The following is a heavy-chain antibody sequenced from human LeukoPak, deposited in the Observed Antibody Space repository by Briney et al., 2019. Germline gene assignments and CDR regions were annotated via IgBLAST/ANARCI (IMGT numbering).Heavy chain of an antibody. Sequence: SETLSLTCTVSGGSIRSSSYYWGWIRQPPGKGLEWIGSISYSARPYYNPSLKSRVTISVDTSKSQSPLKLRSVPAAATPVYYCARGRGTLPPYWGQGTLVTASS. CDR2: ISYSARP. CDR1: GGSIRSSSYY. D-gene: IGHD1-1*01. J-gene: IGHJ4*02. V-gene: IGHV4-39*01. CDR3: ARGRGTLPPY.